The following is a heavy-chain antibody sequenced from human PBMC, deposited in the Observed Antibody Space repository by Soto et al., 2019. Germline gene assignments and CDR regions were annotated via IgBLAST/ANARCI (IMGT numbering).Heavy chain of an antibody. CDR1: GFRFSSNG. CDR2: ISYDGSEK. J-gene: IGHJ5*02. Sequence: GGSLRLSCAASGFRFSSNGMHWVRQAPGKWLEWVAVISYDGSEKYYVDSVKGRFTISRDNSRNTVYLEMNSLTAEDTAMYYCAKDSPRTHDDILRTPDPWGQGTQVTVSS. V-gene: IGHV3-30*18. CDR3: AKDSPRTHDDILRTPDP. D-gene: IGHD3-9*01.